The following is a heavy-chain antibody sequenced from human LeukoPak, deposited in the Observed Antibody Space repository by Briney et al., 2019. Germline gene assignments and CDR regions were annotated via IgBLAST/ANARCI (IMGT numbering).Heavy chain of an antibody. CDR3: ARNLPERSRLITMIRGVRSWFDP. CDR2: INWNGGST. D-gene: IGHD3-10*01. Sequence: GGSLRLSCAASGFTFDDYGMSWVRQAPGKGLEWVSGINWNGGSTGYADSVKGRFTISRDNSKITLYLQMNSLRAEDTAVYYCARNLPERSRLITMIRGVRSWFDPWGQGTLVTVSS. V-gene: IGHV3-20*04. CDR1: GFTFDDYG. J-gene: IGHJ5*02.